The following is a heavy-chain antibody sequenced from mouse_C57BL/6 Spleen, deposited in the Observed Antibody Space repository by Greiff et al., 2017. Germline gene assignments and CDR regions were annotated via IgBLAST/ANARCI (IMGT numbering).Heavy chain of an antibody. CDR2: INPNNGGT. Sequence: EVKLQQSGPELVKPGASVKISCKASGYTFTDYYMNWVKQSHGKSLEWIGDINPNNGGTSYNQKFKGKATLTVDKSSSTAYMELRSLTSEDSAVYYCARTGSSLYYFDYWGQGTTLTVSS. CDR1: GYTFTDYY. CDR3: ARTGSSLYYFDY. D-gene: IGHD1-1*01. J-gene: IGHJ2*01. V-gene: IGHV1-26*01.